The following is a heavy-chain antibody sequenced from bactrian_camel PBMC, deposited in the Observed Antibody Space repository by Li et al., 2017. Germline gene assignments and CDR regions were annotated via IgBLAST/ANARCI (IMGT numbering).Heavy chain of an antibody. CDR1: GHYWSTYS. D-gene: IGHD1*01. V-gene: IGHV3S54*01. CDR2: FYTRDSST. Sequence: HVQLVESGGGSVQAGGSLRLSCKISGHYWSTYSMGWLRQAPGKKREGVAGFYTRDSSTYYADSVKGRFTISRDTSKMMTYLQMDNLQPDDSGVYYCAASIYTACSSGYIWRPQDFRDWGQGTQVTVS. J-gene: IGHJ6*01. CDR3: AASIYTACSSGYIWRPQDFRD.